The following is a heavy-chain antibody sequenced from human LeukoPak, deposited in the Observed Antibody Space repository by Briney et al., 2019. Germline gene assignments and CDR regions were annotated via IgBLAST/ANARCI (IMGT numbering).Heavy chain of an antibody. CDR3: AKDSDAYSSGWMPDY. V-gene: IGHV3-23*01. CDR1: GFTFSSYA. Sequence: GGSLRLSCAASGFTFSSYAMSWVRQAPGKGLEWVSAISGSGGSTYYADPVKGRFTISRDNSKNTLYLQMNSLRAEDTAVYYCAKDSDAYSSGWMPDYWGQGTLVTVSS. J-gene: IGHJ4*02. CDR2: ISGSGGST. D-gene: IGHD6-19*01.